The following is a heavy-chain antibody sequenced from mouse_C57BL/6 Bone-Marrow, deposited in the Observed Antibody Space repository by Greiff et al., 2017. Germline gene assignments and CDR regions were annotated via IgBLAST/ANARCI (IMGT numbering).Heavy chain of an antibody. J-gene: IGHJ3*01. D-gene: IGHD1-1*01. CDR2: ISYDGSN. V-gene: IGHV3-6*01. CDR3: ARGERGIYYYGSSYRGFAY. CDR1: GYSITSGYY. Sequence: EVQLQESGPGLVKPSQSLSLTCSVTGYSITSGYYWNWIRQFPGNKLEWMGYISYDGSNNYNPSLNNRISITRDTSKNQFFLKLNSVTTEDTATYYCARGERGIYYYGSSYRGFAYWGQGTLVTVSA.